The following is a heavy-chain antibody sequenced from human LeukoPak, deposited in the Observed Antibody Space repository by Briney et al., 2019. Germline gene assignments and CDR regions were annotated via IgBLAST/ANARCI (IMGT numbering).Heavy chain of an antibody. J-gene: IGHJ3*02. CDR2: ITSSSSYI. Sequence: GGSLRLSCAASGFTFSTYNMNWVRQAPGKGLEWVSSITSSSSYIYYADSVKGRFTISRDNAKNSLYLQMNSLRAEDTAVYYCASGREGDLNAFDIWGQGTMVTVSS. CDR1: GFTFSTYN. CDR3: ASGREGDLNAFDI. D-gene: IGHD2-21*02. V-gene: IGHV3-21*01.